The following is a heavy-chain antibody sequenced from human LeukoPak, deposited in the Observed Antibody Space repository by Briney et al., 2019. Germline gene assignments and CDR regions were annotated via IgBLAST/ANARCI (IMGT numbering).Heavy chain of an antibody. CDR2: IYYSGST. J-gene: IGHJ6*03. CDR1: GGSISSYY. V-gene: IGHV4-59*08. D-gene: IGHD1-26*01. CDR3: ARLPVIVGAALEYYYYYMDV. Sequence: PLETLSLTCTVSGGSISSYYWSWIRQPPGKGLEWIGYIYYSGSTNYNPSLKSRVTISVDTSKNQFSLKLSSVTAADTAVYYCARLPVIVGAALEYYYYYMDVWGQGTTVTVSS.